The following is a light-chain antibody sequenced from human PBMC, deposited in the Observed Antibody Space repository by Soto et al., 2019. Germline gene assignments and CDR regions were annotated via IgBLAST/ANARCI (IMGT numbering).Light chain of an antibody. J-gene: IGLJ1*01. CDR3: KSYDGSNTYV. CDR2: EVV. V-gene: IGLV2-8*01. CDR1: KNDIGVYDF. Sequence: QSALTQPPSASGSPGQSGTISCTGTKNDIGVYDFVSWYQHHPGKAPRLIIYEVVQRPSGVPDRFSGSKSGNTASLTVSGLQPADEADHFCKSYDGSNTYVFGSGTKVTV.